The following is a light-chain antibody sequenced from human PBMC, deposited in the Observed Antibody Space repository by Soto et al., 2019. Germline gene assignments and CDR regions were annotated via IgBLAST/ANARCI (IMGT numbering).Light chain of an antibody. Sequence: EIVLTQSPGTLSLSPGERATLSCRASESVSDNYLAWYQQRSGQAPRLVIYGASSRASAVPDRFSGSGSGADFTLTIRRLEPEDFAVYYCQQYDTSPAWTFGQGTKVDIK. CDR3: QQYDTSPAWT. V-gene: IGKV3-20*01. CDR1: ESVSDNY. CDR2: GAS. J-gene: IGKJ1*01.